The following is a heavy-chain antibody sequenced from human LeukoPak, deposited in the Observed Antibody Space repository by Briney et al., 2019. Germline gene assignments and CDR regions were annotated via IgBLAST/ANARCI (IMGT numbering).Heavy chain of an antibody. J-gene: IGHJ3*02. CDR2: INPNSGGT. V-gene: IGHV1-2*02. CDR1: GYTFNGYY. CDR3: ARDPPGAAFDI. Sequence: VAVKVSCKASGYTFNGYYMHWVRQAPGQGIEWMGWINPNSGGTNYAQKFQGRVTMTRDTSISTAYMELSRLRSDDTAVYYCARDPPGAAFDIWGQGTMVTVSS. D-gene: IGHD4/OR15-4a*01.